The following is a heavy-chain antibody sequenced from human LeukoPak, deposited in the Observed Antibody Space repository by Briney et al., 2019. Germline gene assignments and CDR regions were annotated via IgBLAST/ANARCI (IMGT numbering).Heavy chain of an antibody. D-gene: IGHD6-19*01. CDR2: IGATT. CDR3: AVDQWLVRDYYYGMDV. Sequence: GGSLRLSCAGSGIIFGSYAMSWVRQAPGKGLEWVSAIGATTYYADSVKGRFTISRDTSKNTLYLQMNSLRAEDTAVYYCAVDQWLVRDYYYGMDVWGQGTTVTVSS. V-gene: IGHV3-23*01. CDR1: GIIFGSYA. J-gene: IGHJ6*02.